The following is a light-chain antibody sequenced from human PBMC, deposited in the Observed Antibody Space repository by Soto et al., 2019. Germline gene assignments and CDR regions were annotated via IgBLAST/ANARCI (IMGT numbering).Light chain of an antibody. V-gene: IGLV2-14*01. J-gene: IGLJ2*01. CDR1: SSDVGGYNY. Sequence: QSALTQPASVSGSPGQSITISCTGTSSDVGGYNYVSWYQQYPGKAPKLMIYDVINRPSGVSNRFSGSKSGNTASLTVSGLQAEDEADYYCSSYTSSTTLVFGGGTKVTVL. CDR2: DVI. CDR3: SSYTSSTTLV.